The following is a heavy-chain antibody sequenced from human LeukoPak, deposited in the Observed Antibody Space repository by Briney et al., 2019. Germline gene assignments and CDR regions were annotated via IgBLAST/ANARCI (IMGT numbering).Heavy chain of an antibody. Sequence: GGSLRLSCAASGFTFSGAWMTWVRQTPGKGLEWVGLIKSKSDGGTTDYAAPVKGRFTISRDDSKNTLYLQMNSLKTEDTAVYYCTTDHDGSGNYFITFRSWGQGTLVTVSS. J-gene: IGHJ4*02. D-gene: IGHD3-10*01. CDR2: IKSKSDGGTT. V-gene: IGHV3-15*01. CDR1: GFTFSGAW. CDR3: TTDHDGSGNYFITFRS.